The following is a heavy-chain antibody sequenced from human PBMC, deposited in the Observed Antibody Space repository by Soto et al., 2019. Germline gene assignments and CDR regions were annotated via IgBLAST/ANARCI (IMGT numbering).Heavy chain of an antibody. D-gene: IGHD6-19*01. CDR2: ISYDGSNK. J-gene: IGHJ5*02. V-gene: IGHV3-30*18. CDR3: AKDKERYSSGWYNWFDP. Sequence: QVQLVESGGGVVQPGRSLRLSCAASGFTFSSYGMHWVRQAPGKGLEWVAVISYDGSNKYYADSVKGRFTISRDNSKNTLYLQVNSLRAEDTAVYYCAKDKERYSSGWYNWFDPWGQGTLVTVSS. CDR1: GFTFSSYG.